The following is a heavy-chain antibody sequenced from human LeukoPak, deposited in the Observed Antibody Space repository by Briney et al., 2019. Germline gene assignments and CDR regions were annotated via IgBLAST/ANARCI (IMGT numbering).Heavy chain of an antibody. Sequence: SETLSLTCTVSGGSVSSGSYYWSWIRQPPGKGLEWIGYIYYSGSTNYNPSLKSRVTISVDTSKNQFSLKLSSVTAADTAVYYCARGEPSYDFWSGYYSSNFDYWGQGTLVTVSS. CDR1: GGSVSSGSYY. J-gene: IGHJ4*02. CDR2: IYYSGST. V-gene: IGHV4-61*01. D-gene: IGHD3-3*01. CDR3: ARGEPSYDFWSGYYSSNFDY.